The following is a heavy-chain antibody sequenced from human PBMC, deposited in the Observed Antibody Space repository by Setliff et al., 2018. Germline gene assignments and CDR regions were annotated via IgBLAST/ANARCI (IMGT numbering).Heavy chain of an antibody. J-gene: IGHJ4*02. CDR2: IVQDGTP. D-gene: IGHD1-26*01. CDR1: GFTFRDYS. Sequence: PGESLKISCATSGFTFRDYSLTWVRQAPGKGLEWVSGIVQDGTPVYADSMRGRFTISRNNSRNTISLQINDLRAEDTATYYCAKDRVPDGIWEFDSWGQGLLVTVSS. CDR3: AKDRVPDGIWEFDS. V-gene: IGHV3-53*01.